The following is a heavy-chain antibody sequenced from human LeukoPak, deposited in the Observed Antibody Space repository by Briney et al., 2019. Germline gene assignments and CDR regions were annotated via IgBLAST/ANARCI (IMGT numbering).Heavy chain of an antibody. Sequence: SQTLSLTCTVSGGSISSGSYYWSWIRQPAGKGLEWIGRIYTSGSTNYNPSLKSRVTISVDTSKNQFSLKLSSVTAADTAVYYCARASEITAPNAFDIRGQGTMVTVSS. V-gene: IGHV4-61*02. CDR2: IYTSGST. D-gene: IGHD3-16*01. CDR3: ARASEITAPNAFDI. CDR1: GGSISSGSYY. J-gene: IGHJ3*02.